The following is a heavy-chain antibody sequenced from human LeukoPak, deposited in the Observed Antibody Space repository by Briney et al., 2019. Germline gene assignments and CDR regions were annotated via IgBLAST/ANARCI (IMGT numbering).Heavy chain of an antibody. CDR2: ISCSGGST. CDR3: AEDKGMAAAGNEGIFFDC. Sequence: GGSLTLSCTASGFPFSSYDMSWVRQAPGKGLEWVSSISCSGGSTYYEDSVNGRFTSSRDNSKNKLYLQMNSLRDQDTAGYYCAEDKGMAAAGNEGIFFDCRREGTLVTVRS. V-gene: IGHV3-23*01. CDR1: GFPFSSYD. J-gene: IGHJ4*02. D-gene: IGHD6-13*01.